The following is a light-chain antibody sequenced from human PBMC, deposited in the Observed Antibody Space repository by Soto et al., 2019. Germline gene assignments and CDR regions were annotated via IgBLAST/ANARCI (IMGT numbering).Light chain of an antibody. CDR3: QQYNSYSPT. Sequence: DMQLTQSPSNLSAAAGDRVTLTCRASQSTSSWLAWYQQKPGKAPKLLIYDATSLERGVPSRFSGSGSGTEFTLTISSLQPDDFATYYCQQYNSYSPTFGGGTKVDIK. J-gene: IGKJ4*01. CDR1: QSTSSW. V-gene: IGKV1-5*01. CDR2: DAT.